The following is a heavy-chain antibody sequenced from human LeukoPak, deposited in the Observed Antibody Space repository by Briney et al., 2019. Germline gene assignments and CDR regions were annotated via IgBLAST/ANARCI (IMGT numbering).Heavy chain of an antibody. CDR3: ARHGRDDVEMATITV. CDR1: GGSIGTSY. V-gene: IGHV4-59*08. CDR2: LYNSGST. D-gene: IGHD5-24*01. Sequence: SETLSLTCAVSGGSIGTSYWSWIRQPPGKGLEWIGRLYNSGSTNYNPSLMSRVTISIDTSNNQFSLRMNSMTAADTAVYFCARHGRDDVEMATITVWGQGTLVTVAS. J-gene: IGHJ1*01.